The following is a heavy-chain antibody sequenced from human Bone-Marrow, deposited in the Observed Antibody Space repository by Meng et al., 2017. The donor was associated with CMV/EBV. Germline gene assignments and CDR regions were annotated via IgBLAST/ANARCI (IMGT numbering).Heavy chain of an antibody. CDR1: GYTFSSSD. J-gene: IGHJ6*02. D-gene: IGHD2-2*01. V-gene: IGHV1-18*01. CDR3: ARDWRPGSSTRVYGMDV. CDR2: ISAYNGNT. Sequence: ASVKVSCKASGYTFSSSDINWVRQAPGQGLEWMGWISAYNGNTNYAQKLQGRVTMTTDTSTSTAYMELRSLRSDDTAVYYCARDWRPGSSTRVYGMDVWGQGTTVTVSS.